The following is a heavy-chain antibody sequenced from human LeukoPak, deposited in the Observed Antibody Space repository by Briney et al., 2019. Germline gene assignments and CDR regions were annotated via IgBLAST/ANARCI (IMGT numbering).Heavy chain of an antibody. V-gene: IGHV3-23*01. J-gene: IGHJ4*02. CDR1: GFTFSSYA. CDR3: ARANSPLGATDY. D-gene: IGHD1-26*01. Sequence: GGSLRLSCAASGFTFSSYAMSWVRQAPGKGLEWVSAISGSGGSTYYADSVKGRFTISRDNSKNTLYLQMNSLRAEDTAVYYCARANSPLGATDYWGQGTLVTVSS. CDR2: ISGSGGST.